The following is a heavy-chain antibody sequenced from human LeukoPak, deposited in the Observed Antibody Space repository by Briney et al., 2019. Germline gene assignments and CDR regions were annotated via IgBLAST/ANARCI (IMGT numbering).Heavy chain of an antibody. V-gene: IGHV4-34*01. CDR1: GGSFSGYY. J-gene: IGHJ4*02. CDR3: ASHKENRPIFGVGRPVDF. CDR2: INHSGST. Sequence: KPSETLSLTCAVYGGSFSGYYWSWIRQPPGKGLEWIGEINHSGSTNYNPSLKSRVTISVDTSKNQFSLKLSSVTAADTAVYYCASHKENRPIFGVGRPVDFWGQGTLVTVSS. D-gene: IGHD3-3*01.